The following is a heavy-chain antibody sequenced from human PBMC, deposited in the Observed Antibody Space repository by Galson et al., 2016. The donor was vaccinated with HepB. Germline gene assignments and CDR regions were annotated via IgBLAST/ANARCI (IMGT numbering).Heavy chain of an antibody. D-gene: IGHD2-21*02. V-gene: IGHV1-18*04. Sequence: SVKVSCKASGYTFTSYGISWVRQAPGQGLEWMGWISAYSGNTNSAQKLQDRVTMTIDTSTSTAYMELRSLRSDDTAVYYCARDGFVVVTAIHDYWGQGTLVTVSS. CDR1: GYTFTSYG. CDR3: ARDGFVVVTAIHDY. CDR2: ISAYSGNT. J-gene: IGHJ4*01.